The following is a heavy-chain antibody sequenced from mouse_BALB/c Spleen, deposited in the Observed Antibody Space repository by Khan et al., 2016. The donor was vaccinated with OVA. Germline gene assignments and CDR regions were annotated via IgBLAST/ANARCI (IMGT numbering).Heavy chain of an antibody. V-gene: IGHV9-3*02. CDR3: ASSRWLLAAMDY. CDR1: GYTFTKYG. J-gene: IGHJ4*01. D-gene: IGHD1-1*02. CDR2: INTNTGEP. Sequence: QIQLVQSGPELKKPGETVKISCKASGYTFTKYGMNWVKQAPGKGLKWMGWINTNTGEPTYAEEFKGRFAFSLETSASTAYLQINNLKNEDTCTYFCASSRWLLAAMDYWGQGTSVTVSS.